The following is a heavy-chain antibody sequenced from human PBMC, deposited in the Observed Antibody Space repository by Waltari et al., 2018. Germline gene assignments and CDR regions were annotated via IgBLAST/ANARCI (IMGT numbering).Heavy chain of an antibody. Sequence: QVQLVESGGGVVQPGKSVRISCEASGVTFRHYGFHWVRQAPGKALDWVAVISSDGNFKYHADSVKGRFTISRDNSRNTLYLQMDSLTIEDTGVYFCAKEKRNVGVDYWCQGILVTVSS. D-gene: IGHD3-10*02. J-gene: IGHJ4*02. CDR1: GVTFRHYG. CDR3: AKEKRNVGVDY. CDR2: ISSDGNFK. V-gene: IGHV3-30*18.